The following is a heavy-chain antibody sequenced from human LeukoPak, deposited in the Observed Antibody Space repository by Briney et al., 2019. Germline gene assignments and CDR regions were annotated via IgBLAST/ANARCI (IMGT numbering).Heavy chain of an antibody. CDR2: IVYDGSDK. J-gene: IGHJ4*02. CDR3: AKEVVGATQPLYYFDF. CDR1: GFTFSSYG. V-gene: IGHV3-30*18. Sequence: GGPLRLSCAASGFTFSSYGMHWVRQAPGKGLEWVAVIVYDGSDKYYADSVKGRFTISRDNSKNTLYLQMNGLRAEDTAVYYCAKEVVGATQPLYYFDFWGQGTLVTVSS. D-gene: IGHD1-26*01.